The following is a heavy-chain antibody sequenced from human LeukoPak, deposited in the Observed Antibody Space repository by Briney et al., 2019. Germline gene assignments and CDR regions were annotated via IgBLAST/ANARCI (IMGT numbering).Heavy chain of an antibody. CDR1: GFTFSSYS. Sequence: GGSLRLSCAASGFTFSSYSMNWVRQAPGKGREWVSSISSTSSYIYYAGSVKRRFTISRGNAKNSLYLQMNRLSAEDMAVYYCARIPRSRLPQEPWGQRPLVPVSS. V-gene: IGHV3-21*01. CDR3: ARIPRSRLPQEP. CDR2: ISSTSSYI. D-gene: IGHD6-25*01. J-gene: IGHJ5*02.